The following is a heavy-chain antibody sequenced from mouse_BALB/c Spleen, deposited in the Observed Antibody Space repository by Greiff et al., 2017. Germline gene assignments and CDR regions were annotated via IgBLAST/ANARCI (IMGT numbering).Heavy chain of an antibody. J-gene: IGHJ1*01. CDR2: ISSGGSYT. CDR3: ARHDYYGPYWYFDV. Sequence: VQLKQSGGDLVKPGGSLKLSCAASGFTFSSYGMSWVRQTPDKRLEWVATISSGGSYTYYPDSVKGRFTISRDNAKNTLYLQMSSLKSEDTAMYYCARHDYYGPYWYFDVWGAGTTVTVSS. V-gene: IGHV5-6*01. CDR1: GFTFSSYG. D-gene: IGHD1-2*01.